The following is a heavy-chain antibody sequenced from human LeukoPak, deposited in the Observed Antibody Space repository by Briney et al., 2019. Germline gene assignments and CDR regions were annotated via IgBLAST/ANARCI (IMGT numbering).Heavy chain of an antibody. D-gene: IGHD2-2*01. CDR2: VSSSSTYT. Sequence: GGSLRLSYAASGFTFSDYDMRWIRQAPGKGLEWVSYVSSSSTYTNYADSVKGRFAISRGNAKSSLYLQMNSLRAEDTAVYYCARGYRTMAVWGQGTLVTVSS. V-gene: IGHV3-11*03. CDR3: ARGYRTMAV. J-gene: IGHJ4*02. CDR1: GFTFSDYD.